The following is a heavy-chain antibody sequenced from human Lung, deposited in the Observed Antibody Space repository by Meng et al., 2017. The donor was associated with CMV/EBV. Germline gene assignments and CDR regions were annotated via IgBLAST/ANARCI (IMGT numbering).Heavy chain of an antibody. Sequence: GSLRLXCNISGDSMANFYWTWIRQPPGKGLEWVGSVFHTGDTKYNSSLKGRLTLSVDTSRKQVSLRLVSLNTADTATYYCARGRSCVDGVCYDDHNYFGPWXKGTXVTVSS. V-gene: IGHV4-59*01. CDR3: ARGRSCVDGVCYDDHNYFGP. J-gene: IGHJ5*02. CDR1: GDSMANFY. CDR2: VFHTGDT. D-gene: IGHD2-21*02.